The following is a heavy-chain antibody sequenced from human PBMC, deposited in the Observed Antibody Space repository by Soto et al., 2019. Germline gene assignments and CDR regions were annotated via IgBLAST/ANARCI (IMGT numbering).Heavy chain of an antibody. J-gene: IGHJ4*02. D-gene: IGHD4-17*01. CDR3: TRARFTTVTTWWYFDS. Sequence: QVQLVQSGTEVKKPGASVRVSCTASGYPFTNYYIHCVRQAPGQGPERLGIVNPSSGRTTYAQTFQGRVTMTTDKSTSTVYMEMNSLRSADTAMYYCTRARFTTVTTWWYFDSWGQGTLVTVSS. V-gene: IGHV1-46*01. CDR1: GYPFTNYY. CDR2: VNPSSGRT.